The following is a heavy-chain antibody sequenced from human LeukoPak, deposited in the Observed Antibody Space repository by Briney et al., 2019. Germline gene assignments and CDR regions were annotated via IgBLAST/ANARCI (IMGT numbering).Heavy chain of an antibody. V-gene: IGHV1-69*04. CDR3: ARALWYYGSGSYYPFDY. D-gene: IGHD3-10*01. CDR2: IIPILGIA. J-gene: IGHJ4*02. CDR1: GGTFSSYA. Sequence: AASVKVSCKASGGTFSSYAISWVRQAPGQGLEWMGRIIPILGIANYAQKFQGRVTITADKSTSTAYMELSSLRSEDTAVYYCARALWYYGSGSYYPFDYWGQGTLVTVSS.